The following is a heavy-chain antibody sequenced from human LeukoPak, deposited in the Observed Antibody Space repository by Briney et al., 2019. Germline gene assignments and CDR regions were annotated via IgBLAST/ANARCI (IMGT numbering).Heavy chain of an antibody. CDR3: ARDLPYYYDSSGYTRGIKDDFDI. J-gene: IGHJ3*02. CDR2: INWNGGST. Sequence: GSLRLSCAASGFTFDDYGMSWVRQAPGKGLEWGSVINWNGGSTGYADPVKGRFTISRDNAKNSLYLQMNSLRAEDTALYYCARDLPYYYDSSGYTRGIKDDFDIWGQGTMVSVSS. CDR1: GFTFDDYG. D-gene: IGHD3-22*01. V-gene: IGHV3-20*04.